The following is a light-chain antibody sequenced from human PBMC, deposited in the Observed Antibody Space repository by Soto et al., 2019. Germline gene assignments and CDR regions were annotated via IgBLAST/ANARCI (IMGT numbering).Light chain of an antibody. Sequence: DIQMTQSPSSLSASVGDRGTITCQASQDITICLNWYQQKPGKAPKLLIYDATNLETGVPSRFSGSGSGTDFTFTISNLQPEDVATYYCHQYDSLPPFTFGPGTTVDIK. CDR1: QDITIC. V-gene: IGKV1-33*01. J-gene: IGKJ3*01. CDR2: DAT. CDR3: HQYDSLPPFT.